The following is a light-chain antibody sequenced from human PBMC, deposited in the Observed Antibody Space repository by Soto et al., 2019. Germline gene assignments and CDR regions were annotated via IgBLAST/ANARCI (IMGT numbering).Light chain of an antibody. V-gene: IGKV3D-20*02. Sequence: EIALTQSPGTLSLSPGERATLSCRASQSLSSSYLAWYQQKPGQAPRLLIYGASSRATGIPDRFSGSGSGTDFTLTISSLEPEDFAVYYCQQRSNWPRITFGQGTRLEI. J-gene: IGKJ5*01. CDR1: QSLSSSY. CDR3: QQRSNWPRIT. CDR2: GAS.